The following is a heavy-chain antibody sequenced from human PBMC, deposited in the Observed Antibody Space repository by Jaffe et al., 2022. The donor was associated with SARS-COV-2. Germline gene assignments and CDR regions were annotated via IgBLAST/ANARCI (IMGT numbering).Heavy chain of an antibody. V-gene: IGHV3-48*01. CDR1: GFTFSSYS. CDR3: ARLSPLRDMGTDFDY. J-gene: IGHJ4*02. D-gene: IGHD5-18*01. CDR2: ISSSSSTI. Sequence: EVQLVESGGGLVQPGGSLRLSCAASGFTFSSYSMNWVRQAPGKGLEWVSYISSSSSTIYYADSVKGRFTISRDNAKNSLYLQMNSLRAEDTAVYYCARLSPLRDMGTDFDYWGQGTLVTVSS.